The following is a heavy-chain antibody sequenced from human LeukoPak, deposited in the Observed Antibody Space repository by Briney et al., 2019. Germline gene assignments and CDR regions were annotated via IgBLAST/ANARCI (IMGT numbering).Heavy chain of an antibody. J-gene: IGHJ6*02. Sequence: SETLSLTCAVYGGSFSGYYWSWIRQPPGKGLEWIGEINHSGSTNYNPSLKSRVTMSVDTSKNQFSLKLSSVTAADTAVYYCARGRYYDFWSGYYPPGYYYGMGVWGQGTTVTVSS. CDR1: GGSFSGYY. CDR2: INHSGST. V-gene: IGHV4-34*01. D-gene: IGHD3-3*01. CDR3: ARGRYYDFWSGYYPPGYYYGMGV.